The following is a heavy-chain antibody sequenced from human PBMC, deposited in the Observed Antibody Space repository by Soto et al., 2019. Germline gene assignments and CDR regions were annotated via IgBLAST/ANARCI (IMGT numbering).Heavy chain of an antibody. V-gene: IGHV4-59*01. CDR2: IYDSGST. J-gene: IGHJ3*01. CDR3: ASRLALATTTGDAFEL. D-gene: IGHD1-26*01. Sequence: QVQLQESGPGLVKPSETLSLTCTVSSGSIINYYWSWIRQPPGKGLEWIGFIYDSGSTNYNSFLKGRVTMSVDLSRQQPALKLISVTAADTAVYYCASRLALATTTGDAFELWGQGTRVTVSA. CDR1: SGSIINYY.